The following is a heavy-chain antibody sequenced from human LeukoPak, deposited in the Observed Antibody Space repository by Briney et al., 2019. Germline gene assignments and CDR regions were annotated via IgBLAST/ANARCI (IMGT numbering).Heavy chain of an antibody. V-gene: IGHV4-4*07. CDR3: ARDKGKSIAALTRYYYYYMDV. CDR2: IYTSGST. J-gene: IGHJ6*03. Sequence: SETLSLTCTVSGGSISSYYWSWIRQPAGKGLEWIGRIYTSGSTNYNPSLKSRVTMSVDTSKNQFSLKLSSVTAADTAVYYCARDKGKSIAALTRYYYYYMDVWGKGTTVTVSS. D-gene: IGHD6-6*01. CDR1: GGSISSYY.